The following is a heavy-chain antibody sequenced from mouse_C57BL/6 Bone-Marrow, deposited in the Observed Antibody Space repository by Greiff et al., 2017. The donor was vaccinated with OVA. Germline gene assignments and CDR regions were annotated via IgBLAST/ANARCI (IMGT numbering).Heavy chain of an antibody. Sequence: VQVVESGAELARPGASVKLSCKASGYTFTSYGISWVKQRTGQGLEWIGEIYPRSGNTYYNEKFKGKATLTADKSSSTAYMELRSLTSEDSAVYFCARFYGNYQAWFAYWGQGTLVTVSA. CDR3: ARFYGNYQAWFAY. CDR2: IYPRSGNT. CDR1: GYTFTSYG. D-gene: IGHD2-1*01. J-gene: IGHJ3*01. V-gene: IGHV1-81*01.